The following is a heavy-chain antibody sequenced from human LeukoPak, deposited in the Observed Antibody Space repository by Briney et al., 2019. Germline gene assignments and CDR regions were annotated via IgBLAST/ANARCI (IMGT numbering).Heavy chain of an antibody. Sequence: GGSLRLSCAASGFTFTSYWIGWVCQMPGKGLEWMGIIYPGDSDTRYSPSFQGQVTISADKSISTAYLQWSSLKASDTAMYYCARSRGYSYGSADAFDIWGQGTMVTVSS. CDR1: GFTFTSYW. CDR3: ARSRGYSYGSADAFDI. J-gene: IGHJ3*02. V-gene: IGHV5-51*01. CDR2: IYPGDSDT. D-gene: IGHD5-18*01.